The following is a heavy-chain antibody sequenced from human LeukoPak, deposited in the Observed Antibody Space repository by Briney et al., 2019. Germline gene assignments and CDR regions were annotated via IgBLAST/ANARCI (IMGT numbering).Heavy chain of an antibody. J-gene: IGHJ4*02. V-gene: IGHV3-30*02. CDR2: IQFDGSNK. CDR3: AKAAVAATDYFDY. Sequence: QAGGSLRLSCAASGLTFNSYGMHWVRQAPGKGLEWVAFIQFDGSNKYYADSVKGRFTISRDNSKNTLYLQMNSLRAEDTAVYYCAKAAVAATDYFDYWGQGTLVTVSS. D-gene: IGHD6-19*01. CDR1: GLTFNSYG.